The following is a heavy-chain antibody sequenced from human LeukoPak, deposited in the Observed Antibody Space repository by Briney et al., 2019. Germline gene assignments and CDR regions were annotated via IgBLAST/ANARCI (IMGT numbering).Heavy chain of an antibody. CDR1: GGSLSSYY. CDR3: ARFFYSYFDF. J-gene: IGHJ4*02. D-gene: IGHD2-15*01. CDR2: VYYSGNT. V-gene: IGHV4-59*01. Sequence: PSETLSLTCSLSGGSLSSYYWSWIRQPPGRGLEWIGYVYYSGNTDYKPSRKSRVTISVDTSQNQFSLHQSSVPAADPAVHYCARFFYSYFDFWGQGTLVTVSS.